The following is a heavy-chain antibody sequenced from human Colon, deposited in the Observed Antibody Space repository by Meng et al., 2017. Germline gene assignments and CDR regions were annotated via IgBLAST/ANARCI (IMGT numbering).Heavy chain of an antibody. D-gene: IGHD2-2*01. CDR2: IHSSGNT. CDR1: NGSINSADYY. Sequence: QVQLQESGPGLVKHSQTLSLTCTISNGSINSADYYWNWIRQPPGKGPEWLGYIHSSGNTYYTPSLKSRLAMSLDTSKNQFSLRLTSVTAADTAVYYCARNPVIPDARTFDFWGQGALVTVSS. J-gene: IGHJ4*02. CDR3: ARNPVIPDARTFDF. V-gene: IGHV4-30-4*01.